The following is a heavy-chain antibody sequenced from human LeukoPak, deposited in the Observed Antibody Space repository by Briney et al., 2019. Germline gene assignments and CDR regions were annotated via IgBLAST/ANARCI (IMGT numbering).Heavy chain of an antibody. J-gene: IGHJ6*03. D-gene: IGHD5-12*01. CDR2: ISGGGGST. Sequence: GGSLRLSCAASGFTFSSYAMNWVRQAPGKGLEWVSGISGGGGSTYYADSVKGRFTISRDNSKNTLYLQMNSLRAEDTAVYYCAKGSDYDPPYYHYYTDVWGKGTTVTISS. CDR1: GFTFSSYA. CDR3: AKGSDYDPPYYHYYTDV. V-gene: IGHV3-23*01.